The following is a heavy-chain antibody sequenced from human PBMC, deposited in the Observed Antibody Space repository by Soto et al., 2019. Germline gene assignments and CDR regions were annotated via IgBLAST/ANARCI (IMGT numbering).Heavy chain of an antibody. CDR2: IYHSGST. V-gene: IGHV4-4*02. D-gene: IGHD6-6*01. Sequence: QVQLQESGPGLVKPSGTLSLTCAVSGGSISSSNWWSWVRQPPGKGLEWIGEIYHSGSTNYNPSLKSRVTISVDKSKNQFSLELSSVTAADTAVYYGARARQGSSYYYYYGMDVWGQGTSVTVSS. CDR3: ARARQGSSYYYYYGMDV. CDR1: GGSISSSNW. J-gene: IGHJ6*02.